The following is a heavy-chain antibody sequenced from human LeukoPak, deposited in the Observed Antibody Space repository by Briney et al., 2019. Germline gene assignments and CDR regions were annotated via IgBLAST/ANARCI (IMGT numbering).Heavy chain of an antibody. Sequence: ASVKVSCKASGYTFTGAYIHWVRHAPGQRPEWMGWINSYSGGTNYAQKFQGRVTLTRDTSLGTAYMELSRPKSDDTAVYYCARQGEAASFDYWGQGTLVTVSS. J-gene: IGHJ4*02. CDR2: INSYSGGT. CDR1: GYTFTGAY. D-gene: IGHD6-13*01. V-gene: IGHV1-2*02. CDR3: ARQGEAASFDY.